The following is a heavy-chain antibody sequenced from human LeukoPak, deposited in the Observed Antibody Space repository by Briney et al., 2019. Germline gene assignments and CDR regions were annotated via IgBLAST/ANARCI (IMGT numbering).Heavy chain of an antibody. CDR1: GFTFSDYY. CDR2: VSSSGIYI. D-gene: IGHD6-13*01. CDR3: ARVSIAAAEDY. J-gene: IGHJ4*02. V-gene: IGHV3-11*04. Sequence: PGGSLRLSCAASGFTFSDYYMSWIRQAPGKGLEWVSSVSSSGIYIYYADSVKGRFTISRDNAKNSLYLQMNSLRAEDTAVYYCARVSIAAAEDYWGQGTLVTVSS.